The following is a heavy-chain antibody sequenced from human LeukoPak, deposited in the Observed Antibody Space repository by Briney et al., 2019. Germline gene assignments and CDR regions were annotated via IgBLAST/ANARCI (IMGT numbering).Heavy chain of an antibody. Sequence: SETLSLTCAVYGGSFSGYYWSWIRQPPGKGLEWIGEINHSGSTNHNPSLKSRVTVSVDTSKNQFSLKLSSVAAADTAVYYCARNDDYYYGMDVWGQGTTVTVSS. V-gene: IGHV4-34*01. J-gene: IGHJ6*02. D-gene: IGHD1-1*01. CDR3: ARNDDYYYGMDV. CDR1: GGSFSGYY. CDR2: INHSGST.